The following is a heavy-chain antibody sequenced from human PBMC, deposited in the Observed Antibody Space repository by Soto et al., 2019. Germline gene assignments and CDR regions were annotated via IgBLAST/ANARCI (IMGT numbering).Heavy chain of an antibody. CDR3: ARDQFSDGDYEQVGLMYYYYYGMDV. CDR2: IWYDGSNK. Sequence: GGSLRLSCAASGFTFSSYGMHWVRQAPGKGLEWVAVIWYDGSNKYYADSVKGRFTISRDNSKNTLYLQMNSLRAEDTAVYYCARDQFSDGDYEQVGLMYYYYYGMDVWGQGTTVTVSS. J-gene: IGHJ6*02. V-gene: IGHV3-33*01. D-gene: IGHD4-17*01. CDR1: GFTFSSYG.